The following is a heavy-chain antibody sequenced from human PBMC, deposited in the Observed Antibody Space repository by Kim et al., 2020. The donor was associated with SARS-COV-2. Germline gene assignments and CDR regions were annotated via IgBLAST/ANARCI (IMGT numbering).Heavy chain of an antibody. CDR3: TRGGSYGY. D-gene: IGHD1-26*01. Sequence: SYATAYAASVKGRFTISRDDSKNTAYLQMNSLKTEDTAVYYCTRGGSYGYWGQGTLVTVSS. CDR2: SYAT. J-gene: IGHJ4*02. V-gene: IGHV3-73*01.